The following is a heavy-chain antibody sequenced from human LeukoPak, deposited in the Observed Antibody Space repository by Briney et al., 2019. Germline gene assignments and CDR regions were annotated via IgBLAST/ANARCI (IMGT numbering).Heavy chain of an antibody. J-gene: IGHJ5*02. V-gene: IGHV3-74*01. CDR3: AKDLWGENWFDP. D-gene: IGHD7-27*01. Sequence: PGGSLRLSCAASGFTFSNYWMHWVRQAPGKGLVWVSRINSDGISTSYADSVKGRFTISRDNAKNTLNLQMNSLRAEDTAVYYCAKDLWGENWFDPWGPGSLVIVSS. CDR1: GFTFSNYW. CDR2: INSDGIST.